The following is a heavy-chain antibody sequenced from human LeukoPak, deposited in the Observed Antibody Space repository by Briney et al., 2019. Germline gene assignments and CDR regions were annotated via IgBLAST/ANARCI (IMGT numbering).Heavy chain of an antibody. CDR1: GGSISNGGYF. Sequence: SQTLSFTCTVSGGSISNGGYFWSWIRQPPGKGLEWLGYIFHSGSTYYNPSLKSRVSISVDRSKNQFSLRLSSVTAADTAVYHCARDSSGHAVDYWGQGTLVTVSS. CDR2: IFHSGST. V-gene: IGHV4-30-2*01. CDR3: ARDSSGHAVDY. J-gene: IGHJ4*02. D-gene: IGHD6-19*01.